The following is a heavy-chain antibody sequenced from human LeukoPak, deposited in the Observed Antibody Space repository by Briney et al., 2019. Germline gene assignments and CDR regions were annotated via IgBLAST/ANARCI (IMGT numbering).Heavy chain of an antibody. V-gene: IGHV4-61*01. D-gene: IGHD5-18*01. CDR1: GASVSSGSYY. CDR2: MYYSGST. CDR3: ARVDTVMAYYFDL. J-gene: IGHJ4*02. Sequence: SETLSLTCSVSGASVSSGSYYWSWIRQPPGKGLEWIGYMYYSGSTNYNPSLKGRVTTSVDTSKKQFSLELSSVTAADTAVYYCARVDTVMAYYFDLWGQGTLVTVSS.